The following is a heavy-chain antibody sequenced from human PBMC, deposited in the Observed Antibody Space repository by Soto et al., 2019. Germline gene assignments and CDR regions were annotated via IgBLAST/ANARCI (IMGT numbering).Heavy chain of an antibody. CDR2: IYYSGIT. V-gene: IGHV4-39*01. Sequence: SETLSLTCTVSCGSIGSSSYYWGWIRQPPGKGLEWIGSIYYSGITYYNPSLKSRVTISLDTSKNRFSLKLSSVTAAETALYYCARHRIAGTTNWFDPWGQGALVTVSS. CDR1: CGSIGSSSYY. J-gene: IGHJ5*02. CDR3: ARHRIAGTTNWFDP. D-gene: IGHD1-7*01.